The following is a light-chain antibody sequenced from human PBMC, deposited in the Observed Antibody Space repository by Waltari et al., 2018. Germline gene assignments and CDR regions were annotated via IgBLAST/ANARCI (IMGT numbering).Light chain of an antibody. Sequence: SYEVTQPPSVSVSPGQMARITCGGDNLGSKYVHWYQQKPAQAPVLVIYDDSERPSGIPERFSGSKSGKIATLTIRGVEAGDEADYYCQVWDSSSDHPLFGGGTRLTVL. CDR1: NLGSKY. CDR3: QVWDSSSDHPL. V-gene: IGLV3-21*02. CDR2: DDS. J-gene: IGLJ2*01.